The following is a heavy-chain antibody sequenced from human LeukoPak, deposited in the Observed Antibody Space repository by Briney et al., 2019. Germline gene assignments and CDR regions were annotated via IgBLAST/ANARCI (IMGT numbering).Heavy chain of an antibody. Sequence: SETLSLTCAVYGGSFSGYYWSWIRQPPGKGLEWIGEINHSGSTNYNPSLKSRVPISVDTSKNQFSLKLSSVTAADTAVYYCARLILLWFGESNPDAFDIWGQGTMVTVSS. CDR2: INHSGST. CDR3: ARLILLWFGESNPDAFDI. D-gene: IGHD3-10*01. J-gene: IGHJ3*02. V-gene: IGHV4-34*01. CDR1: GGSFSGYY.